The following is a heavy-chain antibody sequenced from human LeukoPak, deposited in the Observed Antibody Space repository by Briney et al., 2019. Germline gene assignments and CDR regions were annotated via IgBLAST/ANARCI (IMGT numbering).Heavy chain of an antibody. CDR2: INSDGSST. D-gene: IGHD3-10*01. J-gene: IGHJ4*02. Sequence: RGSLRLSCAASGFTFSSYWMHWVRQAPGKGLVWVSRINSDGSSTSYADSVKGRFTISRDNVKNTLYLQMNSLRAEDTAVYYCARVGTYYYADYWGQGTLVTVSS. CDR1: GFTFSSYW. CDR3: ARVGTYYYADY. V-gene: IGHV3-74*01.